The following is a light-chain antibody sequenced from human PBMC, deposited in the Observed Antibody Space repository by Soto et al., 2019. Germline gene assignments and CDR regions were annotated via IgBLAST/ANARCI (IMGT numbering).Light chain of an antibody. CDR3: ATWDDSLNGFYV. V-gene: IGLV1-47*01. CDR2: RNN. CDR1: TSNIGSNY. Sequence: QLVLTQPPSASGTPGQGVTISCSGSTSNIGSNYVYWYQQLPGTAPKLLIYRNNQRPSGVPDRFSGSKSGTSASLAISGLRSDDEADYFRATWDDSLNGFYVFGTGTKLTVL. J-gene: IGLJ1*01.